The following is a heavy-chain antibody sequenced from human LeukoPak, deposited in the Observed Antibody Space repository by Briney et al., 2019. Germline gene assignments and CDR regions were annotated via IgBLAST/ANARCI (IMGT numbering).Heavy chain of an antibody. V-gene: IGHV3-53*01. J-gene: IGHJ4*02. CDR3: VREGNWAY. CDR1: GFAVSSNY. CDR2: LYGGGGS. D-gene: IGHD3-16*01. Sequence: PGGSLRLSCAASGFAVSSNYMSWVRQAPGKGLEWVSVLYGGGGSYNADSVKGRFIIFRDNSKNILYLQMNSLRVEDTAVYYRVREGNWAYWGQGTLVTVSS.